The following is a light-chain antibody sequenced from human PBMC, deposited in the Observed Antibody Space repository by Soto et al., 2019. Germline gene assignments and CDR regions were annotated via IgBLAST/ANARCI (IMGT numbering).Light chain of an antibody. CDR2: DAS. V-gene: IGKV1-33*01. CDR1: QDISNY. CDR3: QQYDNLLYT. Sequence: DIQMTQSPSSLSASVGDRVTITCQASQDISNYLNWYQQKPGKAPKLLIYDASNLETGVPSRFSGSGSWTDYTFTISSLQPEYIATYYCQQYDNLLYTFGQGTKLEIK. J-gene: IGKJ2*01.